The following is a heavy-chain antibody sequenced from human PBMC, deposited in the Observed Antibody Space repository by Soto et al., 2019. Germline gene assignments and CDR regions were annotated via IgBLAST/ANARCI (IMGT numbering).Heavy chain of an antibody. CDR2: ISAYNGNT. D-gene: IGHD2-2*02. Sequence: QVQLVQSGAEVKKPGASVKVSCKASGYTFTSYGISWVRQAPGQGLEWMGWISAYNGNTNYAQKLQGRVTMTTDTSASTAYMELRSLRSDDTAVYYCAREGIVVVPAAIGDTAMAYYFDYWGQGTLVTVSS. J-gene: IGHJ4*02. V-gene: IGHV1-18*01. CDR3: AREGIVVVPAAIGDTAMAYYFDY. CDR1: GYTFTSYG.